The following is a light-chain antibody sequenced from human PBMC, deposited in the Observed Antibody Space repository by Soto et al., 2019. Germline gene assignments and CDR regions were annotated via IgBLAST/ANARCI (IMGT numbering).Light chain of an antibody. J-gene: IGKJ5*01. CDR3: QQYSNWPLT. CDR2: DAS. Sequence: EIVMTQSPATLSVSPGERATLSCRASQSVSSYLAWYQQKPGQTPRLLIYDASTRATGIPARFSGSGSGTEFTLAISSLQSEDFAVYYCQQYSNWPLTFGQGTRLE. CDR1: QSVSSY. V-gene: IGKV3-15*01.